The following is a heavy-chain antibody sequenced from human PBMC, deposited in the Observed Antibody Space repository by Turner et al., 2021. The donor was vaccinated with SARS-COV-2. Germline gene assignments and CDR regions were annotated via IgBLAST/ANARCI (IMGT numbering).Heavy chain of an antibody. D-gene: IGHD1-26*01. CDR3: ARETREARFDP. Sequence: VQLVESGGGVVQPGRSLRLSCAASGFTVSSNYMNWVRQASGKGLEWVSIIYSGGSTYYADSVKGRFTISRDNSKNTLFLQMNSLRAEDTAVYYCARETREARFDPWGQGTLVTVSS. CDR1: GFTVSSNY. J-gene: IGHJ5*02. CDR2: IYSGGST. V-gene: IGHV3-53*01.